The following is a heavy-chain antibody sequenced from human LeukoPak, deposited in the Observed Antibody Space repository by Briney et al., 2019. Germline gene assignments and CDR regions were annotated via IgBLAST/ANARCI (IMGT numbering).Heavy chain of an antibody. CDR3: ASQLRPLGYYYMDV. CDR1: GGTFSSYA. D-gene: IGHD1-1*01. Sequence: SVKVSCKASGGTFSSYAISWVRQAPGQGLEWMGGIIPIFGTANYAQKFQGRVTINADKSTSTAYMELSSLRSEDTAVYYCASQLRPLGYYYMDVWGKGTPVTVSS. V-gene: IGHV1-69*06. CDR2: IIPIFGTA. J-gene: IGHJ6*03.